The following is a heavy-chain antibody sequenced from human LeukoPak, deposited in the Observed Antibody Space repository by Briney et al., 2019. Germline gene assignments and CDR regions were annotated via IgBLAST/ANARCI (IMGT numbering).Heavy chain of an antibody. V-gene: IGHV4-34*01. CDR3: ARAPYYYRGWFDP. J-gene: IGHJ5*02. D-gene: IGHD3-22*01. CDR2: INHSGST. CDR1: GGSFSGYY. Sequence: SETLSLTCAVYGGSFSGYYWSWIRQPPGKGLEWIGEINHSGSTNYNPSLKSRVTMSVDTSKNQFSLKLSSVTAADTAVYYCARAPYYYRGWFDPWGQGTLVTVSS.